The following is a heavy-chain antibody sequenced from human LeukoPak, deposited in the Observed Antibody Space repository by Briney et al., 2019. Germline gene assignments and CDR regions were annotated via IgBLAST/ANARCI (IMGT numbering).Heavy chain of an antibody. CDR2: INHFGNEE. CDR3: GRGKVWSRAYFDF. V-gene: IGHV3-7*01. D-gene: IGHD3-10*01. J-gene: IGHJ4*02. Sequence: GGSLRLSCAASGFTFSSHWMTWVRQAPGKGLEWVANINHFGNEEYYVDSVKGRFTISRDNAKNSLYLQMNSLRAEDTAVYYCGRGKVWSRAYFDFWGQGTLVTVSS. CDR1: GFTFSSHW.